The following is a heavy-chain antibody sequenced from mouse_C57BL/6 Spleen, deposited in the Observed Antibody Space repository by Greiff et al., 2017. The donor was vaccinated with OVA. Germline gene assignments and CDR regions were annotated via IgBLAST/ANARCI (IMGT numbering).Heavy chain of an antibody. V-gene: IGHV1-81*01. CDR2: IYPRSGNT. CDR1: GYTFTSYG. CDR3: AIRGRTGSFDY. D-gene: IGHD4-1*01. Sequence: VQLQQSGAELARPGASVKLSCKASGYTFTSYGISWVRQRTGQGLEWIGEIYPRSGNTYYNEKVKGKATLTADKSSSTEYMELRSLTSEDSAVYFCAIRGRTGSFDYWGKGTTLTVA. J-gene: IGHJ2*01.